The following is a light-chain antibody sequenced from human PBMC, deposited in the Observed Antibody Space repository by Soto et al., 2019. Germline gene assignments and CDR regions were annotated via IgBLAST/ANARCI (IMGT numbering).Light chain of an antibody. Sequence: DIQMTQSPSTLSASVGDRATITCRASRSISSWLAWYQQKPGSAPKLLIYDATILESGDPSRFSGTESGTEFTLTVSSLQPDDFATYYCQQYDSYPYTFGQGTKLEMK. CDR1: RSISSW. CDR3: QQYDSYPYT. V-gene: IGKV1-5*01. CDR2: DAT. J-gene: IGKJ2*01.